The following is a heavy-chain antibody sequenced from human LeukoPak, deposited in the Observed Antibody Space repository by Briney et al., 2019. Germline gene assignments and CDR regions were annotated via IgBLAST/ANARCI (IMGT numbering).Heavy chain of an antibody. Sequence: PSQTLSLTCTVSGGPISSYYWSWIREPPGKGLEWIGDIYLRGSTNYNPSPKRRITQSVDTSKNQFSLKLSSVTAADTAVYYCARNSGYSGYNYDWGQGTLVTVSS. D-gene: IGHD5-12*01. V-gene: IGHV4-59*01. CDR1: GGPISSYY. CDR2: IYLRGST. CDR3: ARNSGYSGYNYD. J-gene: IGHJ4*02.